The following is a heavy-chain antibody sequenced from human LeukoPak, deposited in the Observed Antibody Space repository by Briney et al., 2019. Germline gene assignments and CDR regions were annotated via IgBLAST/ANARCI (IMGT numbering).Heavy chain of an antibody. CDR2: IYYSGST. J-gene: IGHJ4*02. CDR1: GGSISSYY. D-gene: IGHD1-20*01. Sequence: SSETLSLTCTVSGGSISSYYWSWIRQPPGKGLEWIGYIYYSGSTNYNPSRKSRVTISVDTSKNQFSLKLSSVTAADTAVYYCARGDNWNDPNPTLLDYWGQGTLVTVSS. V-gene: IGHV4-59*01. CDR3: ARGDNWNDPNPTLLDY.